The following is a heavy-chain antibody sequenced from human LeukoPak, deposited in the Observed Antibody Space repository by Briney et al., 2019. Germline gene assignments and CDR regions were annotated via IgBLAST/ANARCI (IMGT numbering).Heavy chain of an antibody. CDR2: ISYDGSNK. D-gene: IGHD6-19*01. Sequence: GGSLRLSCAASGFTFSDYWMHWVRQAPGKGLEWVAVISYDGSNKYYADSVKGRFTISRDNSKNTLYLQMNSLRAEDTAVYYCAKDARYSSGWYYFDYWGQGTLVTVSS. J-gene: IGHJ4*02. CDR3: AKDARYSSGWYYFDY. CDR1: GFTFSDYW. V-gene: IGHV3-30*18.